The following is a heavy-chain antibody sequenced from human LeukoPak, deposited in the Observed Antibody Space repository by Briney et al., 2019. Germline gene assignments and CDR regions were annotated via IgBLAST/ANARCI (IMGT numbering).Heavy chain of an antibody. CDR3: ARVGSEPDFDY. V-gene: IGHV4-30-2*01. J-gene: IGHJ4*02. CDR1: GGSISSGGYY. D-gene: IGHD3-10*01. CDR2: IYHSGST. Sequence: SETLSLTCTVSGGSISSGGYYWSWIRQPPGKGLEWIGYIYHSGSTYYNPSLKSRVIISVDRSKNQFSLKLSSVTAADTAVYYCARVGSEPDFDYWDQGTLVTVSS.